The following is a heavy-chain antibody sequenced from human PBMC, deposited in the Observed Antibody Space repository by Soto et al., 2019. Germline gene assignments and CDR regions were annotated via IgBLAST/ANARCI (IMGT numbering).Heavy chain of an antibody. J-gene: IGHJ4*02. D-gene: IGHD3-16*02. CDR2: IDYSEST. CDR1: GGSISSYY. V-gene: IGHV4-59*08. CDR3: ARSSVRLGELAYFFDY. Sequence: SETLSLTCTVSGGSISSYYWSWIRQPPGKGLEWIGYIDYSESTNYNPSLKSRVTISVDTSKNQFSLRLRSVTAADTAVYYCARSSVRLGELAYFFDYWGQGALVTVS.